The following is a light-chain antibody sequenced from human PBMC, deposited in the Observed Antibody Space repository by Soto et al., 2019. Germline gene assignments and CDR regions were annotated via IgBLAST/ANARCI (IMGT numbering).Light chain of an antibody. Sequence: DIQMTQSPSSLSASVGDRVSITCRASQSISTYLNWYQKKPGKAPKLLIYGASSFQSGVPSRFSGSGSGTDFNLTISSLQTEDFATYYGQQSYSTPWTFGQGTKVEV. CDR2: GAS. J-gene: IGKJ1*01. V-gene: IGKV1-39*01. CDR1: QSISTY. CDR3: QQSYSTPWT.